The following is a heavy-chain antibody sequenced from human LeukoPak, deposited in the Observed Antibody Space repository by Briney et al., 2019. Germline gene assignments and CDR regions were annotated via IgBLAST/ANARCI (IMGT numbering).Heavy chain of an antibody. CDR2: IHSGGGT. Sequence: PGGSLRLSCAASGFTVSNNYMSWVRQAPGKGLEWVSVIHSGGGTYYADSVKGRFTISRDNSKNTLYLQMNSLRAEDTAVYYCARGAIYGDQGYWGQGTLVTVSS. J-gene: IGHJ4*02. CDR1: GFTVSNNY. CDR3: ARGAIYGDQGY. D-gene: IGHD3-3*01. V-gene: IGHV3-53*01.